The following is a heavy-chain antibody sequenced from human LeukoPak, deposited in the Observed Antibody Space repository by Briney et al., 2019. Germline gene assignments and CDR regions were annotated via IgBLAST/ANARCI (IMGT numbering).Heavy chain of an antibody. Sequence: GASVKVSCKVSGYTLTELSMHWVRQAPGKGLEWMGGFDPEDGETIYAQKFQGRVTMTEDTSTDTAYMELSSLRSEDTAVYYCATGWGGYDYRNFDYWGQGTLVTVSS. CDR2: FDPEDGET. CDR1: GYTLTELS. CDR3: ATGWGGYDYRNFDY. J-gene: IGHJ4*02. D-gene: IGHD5-12*01. V-gene: IGHV1-24*01.